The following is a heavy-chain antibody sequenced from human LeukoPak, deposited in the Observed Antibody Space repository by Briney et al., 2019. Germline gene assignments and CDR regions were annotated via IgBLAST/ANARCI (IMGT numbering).Heavy chain of an antibody. D-gene: IGHD6-19*01. CDR2: INHSGST. J-gene: IGHJ4*02. CDR1: GGSFSGYY. V-gene: IGHV4-34*01. Sequence: PSETLSLTCAVYGGSFSGYYWSWIRQPPGKGLEWIGEINHSGSTNYNPSLKRRVTISVDTSKNQFSLKLSSVTAADTAVYYCARGLAVDKSAYFDYWGQGTLVTVSS. CDR3: ARGLAVDKSAYFDY.